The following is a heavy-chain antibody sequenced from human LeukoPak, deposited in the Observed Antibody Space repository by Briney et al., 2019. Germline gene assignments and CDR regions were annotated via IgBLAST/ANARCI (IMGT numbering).Heavy chain of an antibody. CDR3: AKDRYDSSGYHDY. D-gene: IGHD3-22*01. Sequence: GSPGPPFAGSGFTLSKLCLHLVPQAPGQGPGVGAFIRYDGSNKYYADSVKGRFTISRDNSKNTLYLQMNSLRAEDTAVYYCAKDRYDSSGYHDYWGQGTLVTVSS. V-gene: IGHV3-30*02. J-gene: IGHJ4*02. CDR1: GFTLSKLC. CDR2: IRYDGSNK.